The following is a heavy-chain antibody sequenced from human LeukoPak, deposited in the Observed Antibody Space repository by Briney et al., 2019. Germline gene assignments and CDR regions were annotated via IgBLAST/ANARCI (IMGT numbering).Heavy chain of an antibody. Sequence: ASVKVSCKASGYTFTSYYMHWVRQAPGQGLEWMGIINPSGGSTSYAQKFQGRVTITADKSTSTAYMELSSLRSEDTAVYYCARDLSEATRGNWNDNWFDPWGQGTLVTVSS. V-gene: IGHV1-46*01. J-gene: IGHJ5*02. CDR3: ARDLSEATRGNWNDNWFDP. CDR1: GYTFTSYY. D-gene: IGHD1-20*01. CDR2: INPSGGST.